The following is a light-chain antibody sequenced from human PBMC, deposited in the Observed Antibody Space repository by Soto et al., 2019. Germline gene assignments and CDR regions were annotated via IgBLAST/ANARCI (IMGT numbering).Light chain of an antibody. Sequence: QSVLTQPPSASGTPGQRGTISCSGSSSNIGSNTVNWYQQLQGTAPKLLIHTNNQWPSGVPDRFSGSKSGTSASLAIGGLQSEDEADYYCAAWDDSLNGTVFGGGTKVTGL. CDR2: TNN. CDR1: SSNIGSNT. J-gene: IGLJ3*02. CDR3: AAWDDSLNGTV. V-gene: IGLV1-44*01.